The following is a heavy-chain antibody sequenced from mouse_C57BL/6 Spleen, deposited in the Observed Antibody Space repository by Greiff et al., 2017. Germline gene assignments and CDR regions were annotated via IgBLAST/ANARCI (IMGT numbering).Heavy chain of an antibody. CDR3: ARDELGPFYFDY. J-gene: IGHJ2*01. Sequence: VQLKESGPELVKPGASVKMSCKASGYTFTDYNMHWVKQSHGKSLEWIGYINPNNGGTSYNQKFKGKATLTVNKSSSTAYMELRSLTSEDSAVYYCARDELGPFYFDYWGQGTTLTVSS. CDR2: INPNNGGT. D-gene: IGHD4-1*01. CDR1: GYTFTDYN. V-gene: IGHV1-22*01.